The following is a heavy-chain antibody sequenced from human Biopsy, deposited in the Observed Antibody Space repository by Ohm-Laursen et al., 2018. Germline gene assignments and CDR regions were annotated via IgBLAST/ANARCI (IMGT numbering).Heavy chain of an antibody. Sequence: PSETLSLTCSVSGGLNSNYYWSWVRQSAGKGLEWIGRLYTSGDTNYNPSLKSRVSVSEGTSRRQFSLRLTSVTAADTAVYYCATGPKRLTGTSYFESWGRGILVTVSS. V-gene: IGHV4-4*07. CDR2: LYTSGDT. D-gene: IGHD1-7*01. J-gene: IGHJ4*02. CDR3: ATGPKRLTGTSYFES. CDR1: GGLNSNYY.